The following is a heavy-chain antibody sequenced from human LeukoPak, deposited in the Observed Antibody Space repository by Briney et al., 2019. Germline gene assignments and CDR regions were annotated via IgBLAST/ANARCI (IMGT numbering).Heavy chain of an antibody. J-gene: IGHJ4*02. Sequence: SGGSLRLSCAASGFTFSSYSMNCVRQAPGKGLEWVSSISSSSSYIYYADSVKGRFTISRDNAKNSLYLQMNSLRAEDTAVYYCARGQIAAADNYFDYWGQGTLVTVSS. CDR2: ISSSSSYI. V-gene: IGHV3-21*01. CDR3: ARGQIAAADNYFDY. D-gene: IGHD6-13*01. CDR1: GFTFSSYS.